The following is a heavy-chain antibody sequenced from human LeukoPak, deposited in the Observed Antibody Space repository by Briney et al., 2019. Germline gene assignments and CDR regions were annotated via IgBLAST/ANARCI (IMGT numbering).Heavy chain of an antibody. V-gene: IGHV3-30*18. Sequence: GGSLRLSCAASGFTFSSYGMHWVRQGPGKGLEGVAVISDDGTNKYYTDSVKGRFTLSRDSSKNTLFLQMNSLRVEDTAVYYCAKDNKRYSYDYWGQGALVTVSS. CDR2: ISDDGTNK. D-gene: IGHD5-18*01. J-gene: IGHJ4*02. CDR3: AKDNKRYSYDY. CDR1: GFTFSSYG.